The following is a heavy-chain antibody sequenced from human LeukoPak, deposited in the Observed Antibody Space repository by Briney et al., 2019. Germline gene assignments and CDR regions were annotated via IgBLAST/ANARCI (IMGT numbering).Heavy chain of an antibody. CDR3: ARDFLGTVAGTREYFQH. V-gene: IGHV1-46*01. D-gene: IGHD6-19*01. CDR1: GYTFTSYY. Sequence: GASVTVSCKASGYTFTSYYMHWVRQAPGQGLEWMGIINPSGGSTSYAQKFQGRVTMTRDTSTSTVYMELSSLRSEDTAVYYCARDFLGTVAGTREYFQHWGQGTLVTVSS. CDR2: INPSGGST. J-gene: IGHJ1*01.